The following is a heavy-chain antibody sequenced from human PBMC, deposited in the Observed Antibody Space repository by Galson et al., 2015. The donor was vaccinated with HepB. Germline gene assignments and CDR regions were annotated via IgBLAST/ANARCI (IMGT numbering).Heavy chain of an antibody. D-gene: IGHD2-2*03. Sequence: SLRLSCAASGFTFSSYAMHWVRQAPGKGLEWVAVISYDGSNKYYADSVKGRFTISRDNSKNTLYLQMNSLRAEDTAVYYCARDLMDIVTNYYYYYGMDVWGQGTTVTVSS. CDR2: ISYDGSNK. V-gene: IGHV3-30-3*01. CDR3: ARDLMDIVTNYYYYYGMDV. J-gene: IGHJ6*02. CDR1: GFTFSSYA.